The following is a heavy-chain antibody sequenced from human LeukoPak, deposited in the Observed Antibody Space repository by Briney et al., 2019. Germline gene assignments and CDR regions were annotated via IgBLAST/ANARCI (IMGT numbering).Heavy chain of an antibody. D-gene: IGHD5-18*01. CDR3: ARMGVGWSYGQKGYYYYGMDV. CDR2: ISGSGGST. CDR1: GFTFSRYW. J-gene: IGHJ6*02. Sequence: GGSLRLSCATSGFTFSRYWMTWVRQAPGKGLEWVSAISGSGGSTYYADSVKGRFTISRDNSKNTLYLQMNSLRAEDTAVYYCARMGVGWSYGQKGYYYYGMDVWGQGTTVTVSS. V-gene: IGHV3-23*01.